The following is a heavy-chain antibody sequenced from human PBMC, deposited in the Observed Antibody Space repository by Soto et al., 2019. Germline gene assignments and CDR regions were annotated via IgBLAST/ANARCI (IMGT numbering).Heavy chain of an antibody. Sequence: PGGSLRLSCAASGFTFSSYWMSWVRQAPGKGLEWVANIKQDGSEKYYVDSVKGRFTISRDSAKNSLYLQMNSLRAEDTAVYYCARVRAIKRLGEFIDYWGQGTLVTVSS. CDR3: ARVRAIKRLGEFIDY. D-gene: IGHD3-16*01. J-gene: IGHJ4*02. V-gene: IGHV3-7*03. CDR1: GFTFSSYW. CDR2: IKQDGSEK.